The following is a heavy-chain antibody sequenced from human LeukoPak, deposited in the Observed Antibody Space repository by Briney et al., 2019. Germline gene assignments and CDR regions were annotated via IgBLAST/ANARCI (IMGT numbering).Heavy chain of an antibody. J-gene: IGHJ3*02. Sequence: SGSTLVNPTQTLTLTCTFSGFSLSTSGVGVGWIRQPPGKALEGLALIYWNDDKRYSPSLKSRLTITKDTSKNQVVLTMTNMDPVDTATYYCAHRSTYYYDSSGYGDDAFDIWGQGTMVTVSS. CDR2: IYWNDDK. V-gene: IGHV2-5*01. CDR3: AHRSTYYYDSSGYGDDAFDI. D-gene: IGHD3-22*01. CDR1: GFSLSTSGVG.